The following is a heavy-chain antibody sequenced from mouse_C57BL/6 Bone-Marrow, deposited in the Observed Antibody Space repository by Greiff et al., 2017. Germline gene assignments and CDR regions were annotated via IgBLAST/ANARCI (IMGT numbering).Heavy chain of an antibody. CDR3: AREQAYYSNYVSWFAY. Sequence: QVQLQQPGAELVKPGASVKLSCKASGYTFTSYWMQWVKQRPGQGLEWIGEIDPSDSYTNYNQKFKGKATLTVDPSSSTAYMQLSSLTSEDSAVYYCAREQAYYSNYVSWFAYWGQGTLVTVSA. CDR2: IDPSDSYT. J-gene: IGHJ3*01. D-gene: IGHD2-5*01. V-gene: IGHV1-50*01. CDR1: GYTFTSYW.